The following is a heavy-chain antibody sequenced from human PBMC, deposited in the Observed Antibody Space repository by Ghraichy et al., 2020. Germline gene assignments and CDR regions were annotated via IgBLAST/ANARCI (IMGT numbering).Heavy chain of an antibody. Sequence: SETLSLTCAVYGGSFSGYYWSWIRQPPGKGLEWIGEINHSGSTNYNPSLKSRVTISVDTSKNQFSLKLSSVTAADTAVYYCARSGWVHRVTGTIPDYWGQGTLVTVSS. CDR2: INHSGST. V-gene: IGHV4-34*01. CDR1: GGSFSGYY. J-gene: IGHJ4*02. CDR3: ARSGWVHRVTGTIPDY. D-gene: IGHD1-7*01.